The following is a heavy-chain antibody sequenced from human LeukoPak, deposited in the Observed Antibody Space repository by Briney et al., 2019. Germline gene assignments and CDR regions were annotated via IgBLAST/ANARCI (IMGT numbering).Heavy chain of an antibody. CDR1: GFTFSNAW. V-gene: IGHV3-15*01. CDR2: IKSKTDGGTT. CDR3: TTDRALYQFYGDYVDFDY. J-gene: IGHJ4*02. D-gene: IGHD4-17*01. Sequence: PGGSLRLSCAASGFTFSNAWVSWVRQAPGKGREWVGRIKSKTDGGTTDYAAPVKGRFTISRDDSKNTLYLQMNSLKTEDTAVYYCTTDRALYQFYGDYVDFDYWGQGTLVTVSS.